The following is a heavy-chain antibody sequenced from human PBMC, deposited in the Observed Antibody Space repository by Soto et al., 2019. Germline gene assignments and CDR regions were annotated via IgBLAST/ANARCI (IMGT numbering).Heavy chain of an antibody. CDR2: ISYTGST. CDR3: AINETRRPWFDP. Sequence: QVQLQESGPGLVKPSQTLSLTCTVSGGSISNGNYYWTWIRHLPGKGLEWIGNISYTGSTSYNPSLKSRVTISIDTSKNQFSLKLRSVVPADTAIYYCAINETRRPWFDPWGQGTLVTVSS. D-gene: IGHD1-20*01. V-gene: IGHV4-31*03. J-gene: IGHJ5*02. CDR1: GGSISNGNYY.